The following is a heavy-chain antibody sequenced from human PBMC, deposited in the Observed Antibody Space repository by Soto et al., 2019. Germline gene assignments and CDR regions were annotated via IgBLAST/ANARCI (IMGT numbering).Heavy chain of an antibody. Sequence: QVQLVESGGGVVQPGRSLRLSCAVSGFTFRTYGMHWVRQTPGKGLEWVARISHDGNTQNYADSVKGRFTISRDNAKNMLFLQMDGLRAEDTALFYCAKDTYYYSTSGYYVFDHWGQGTLVTVSS. D-gene: IGHD3-22*01. CDR3: AKDTYYYSTSGYYVFDH. J-gene: IGHJ4*02. V-gene: IGHV3-30*18. CDR1: GFTFRTYG. CDR2: ISHDGNTQ.